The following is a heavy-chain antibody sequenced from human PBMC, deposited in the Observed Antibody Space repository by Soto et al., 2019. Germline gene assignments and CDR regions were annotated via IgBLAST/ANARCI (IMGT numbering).Heavy chain of an antibody. CDR2: KKQDGSEK. V-gene: IGHV3-7*01. J-gene: IGHJ4*02. CDR3: AREFSLGRGWG. Sequence: EVQLVESGGGLVQPGGSLRLSCAASGFSIGRYWMSLVRQAPGKGLEWVADKKQDGSEKYYVDSVKGRVTISRDNAKNSLFLQMNSLRAEDTAVYYCAREFSLGRGWGWGQGTLVTVSS. D-gene: IGHD6-19*01. CDR1: GFSIGRYW.